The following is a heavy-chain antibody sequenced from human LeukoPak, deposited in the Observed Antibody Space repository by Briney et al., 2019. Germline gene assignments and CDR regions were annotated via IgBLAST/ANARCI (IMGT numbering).Heavy chain of an antibody. V-gene: IGHV4-59*01. Sequence: SETLSLTCSASGGAISIYYWSWIRQPPGKGLEWIGYIYNSGSTNYNPSLKSRVTISVDTSKNQFSLKLSSVTAADTAVYYCACLTTADAFDIWGQGTKVTVSS. J-gene: IGHJ3*02. CDR3: ACLTTADAFDI. D-gene: IGHD3-22*01. CDR1: GGAISIYY. CDR2: IYNSGST.